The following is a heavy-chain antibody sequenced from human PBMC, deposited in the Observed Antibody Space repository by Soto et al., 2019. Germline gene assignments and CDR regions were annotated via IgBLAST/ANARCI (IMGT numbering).Heavy chain of an antibody. D-gene: IGHD3-3*01. CDR3: ATNDFWSGYIYRLIDY. J-gene: IGHJ4*02. Sequence: EVQLLESGGGLVQPGGSLRLSCAASGFTFSSYTMSWVRQAPGKGLEWVSAISGSGGSTYYADSVNGRFTISRDNSKNTLYLQMNSLRAEDTAVYYCATNDFWSGYIYRLIDYWGQGTLVTVSS. V-gene: IGHV3-23*01. CDR1: GFTFSSYT. CDR2: ISGSGGST.